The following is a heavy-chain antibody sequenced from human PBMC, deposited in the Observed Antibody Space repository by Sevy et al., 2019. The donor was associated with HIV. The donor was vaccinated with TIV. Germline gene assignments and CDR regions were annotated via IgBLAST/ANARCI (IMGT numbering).Heavy chain of an antibody. D-gene: IGHD2-8*02. J-gene: IGHJ5*02. CDR3: ARGTPSFCTGGVCFNWFDP. Sequence: GGSLRLSCAASRLSFNGYGMHWVRQAPGKGLEWVAFIRYDGSNKYYADSVKGRFTISRDDSKNTLYLQMNSLRAEDTALYYCARGTPSFCTGGVCFNWFDPWGQGTLVTVSS. V-gene: IGHV3-30*02. CDR2: IRYDGSNK. CDR1: RLSFNGYG.